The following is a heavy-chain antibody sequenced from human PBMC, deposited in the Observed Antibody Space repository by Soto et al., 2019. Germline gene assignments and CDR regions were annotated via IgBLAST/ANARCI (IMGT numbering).Heavy chain of an antibody. D-gene: IGHD1-26*01. CDR1: GGTFSSYT. V-gene: IGHV1-69*02. J-gene: IGHJ6*02. CDR2: IIPILGIA. CDR3: ARGLSGSRPLVDV. Sequence: QVQLVQSGAEVKKPGSSVKVSCKASGGTFSSYTISWVRQAPGQGLEWMGRIIPILGIANYAQKFQGRVTXTXDXXTSTAYMELSSLRSEDTAVYYCARGLSGSRPLVDVWGQGTTVTVSS.